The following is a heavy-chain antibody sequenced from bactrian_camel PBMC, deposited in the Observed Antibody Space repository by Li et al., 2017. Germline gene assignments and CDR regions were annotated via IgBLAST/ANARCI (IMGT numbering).Heavy chain of an antibody. D-gene: IGHD1*01. CDR1: GYPTSPYGTYC. CDR2: LGNDGST. CDR3: AALQRPFGARMTATLNPRDFGS. V-gene: IGHV3S55*01. Sequence: HVQLVESGGGSVLAGSSLRLSCRVSGYPTSPYGTYCLGWFRQFPGKEREGVAALGNDGSTVYADSVKGRFTISKEGTTVYLQMNSLKPEDTAIYYCAALQRPFGARMTATLNPRDFGSWGQGTQVTVS. J-gene: IGHJ6*01.